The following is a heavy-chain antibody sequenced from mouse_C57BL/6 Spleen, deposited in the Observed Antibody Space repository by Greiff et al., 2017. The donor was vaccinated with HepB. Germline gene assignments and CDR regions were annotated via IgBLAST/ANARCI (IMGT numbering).Heavy chain of an antibody. J-gene: IGHJ4*01. CDR1: GYTFTSYW. CDR3: ARSGYDDDWDARDY. Sequence: QVQLQQPGAELVMPGASVKLSCTASGYTFTSYWMHWVKQRPGQGLEWIGEIDPSDSYTNYNQKFKGKSTLTVDKSSRTAYMQLSSLTSEDSAVEYWARSGYDDDWDARDYWGQGTSVTVSS. V-gene: IGHV1-69*01. D-gene: IGHD2-4*01. CDR2: IDPSDSYT.